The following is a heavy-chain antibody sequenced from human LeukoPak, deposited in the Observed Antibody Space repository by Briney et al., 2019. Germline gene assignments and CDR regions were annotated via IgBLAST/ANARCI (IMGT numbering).Heavy chain of an antibody. CDR3: AREYVSWFDP. J-gene: IGHJ5*02. Sequence: SETLSLTCTVSGDSISSGDYYWSWIRQPAGKGLEWIGRIYTSGSTNYNPSLKSRVTISVDTSKNQFSLKLSSVTAADTAVYYCAREYVSWFDPWGQGTLVTVSS. D-gene: IGHD3-16*01. V-gene: IGHV4-61*02. CDR1: GDSISSGDYY. CDR2: IYTSGST.